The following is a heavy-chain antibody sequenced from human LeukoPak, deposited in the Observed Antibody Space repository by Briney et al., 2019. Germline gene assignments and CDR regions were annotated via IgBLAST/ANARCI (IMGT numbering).Heavy chain of an antibody. CDR1: GGSISSNSYY. Sequence: SETLSLTCTVSGGSISSNSYYWGWIRQPPGKGLEWIGSIYYSGSTYYNPSLNIRVTISVDTSKNQFSLNLRSVTAADTAVYCCAREILYDSTGYYLWGQGTLVTVSS. CDR3: AREILYDSTGYYL. J-gene: IGHJ4*02. V-gene: IGHV4-39*07. D-gene: IGHD3-22*01. CDR2: IYYSGST.